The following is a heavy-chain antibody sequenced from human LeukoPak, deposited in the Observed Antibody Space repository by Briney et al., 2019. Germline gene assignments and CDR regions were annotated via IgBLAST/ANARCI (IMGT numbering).Heavy chain of an antibody. V-gene: IGHV3-48*01. D-gene: IGHD3-22*01. Sequence: GGSLRLSCAASGFTFSNYSMLWVRQAPGKGLEWVSYISSSSSTIYYADSVKGRFTISRDNAKNSLYLHMNTLKAEDTAVYYCARDRHKYNYDSGGYPPYWGQGTLVTVSS. CDR2: ISSSSSTI. CDR1: GFTFSNYS. CDR3: ARDRHKYNYDSGGYPPY. J-gene: IGHJ4*02.